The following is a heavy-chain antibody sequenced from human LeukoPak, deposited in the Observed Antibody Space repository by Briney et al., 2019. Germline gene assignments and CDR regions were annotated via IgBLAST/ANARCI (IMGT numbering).Heavy chain of an antibody. CDR2: ISSNGGST. Sequence: GGSLRLSWAASGFTFSSYAMHWVRQAPGKGLEYVSAISSNGGSTYYANSVKGRFTISRDNSKNTLYLQMNSLRAEDTAVYYCSKTIAVADPTDYWGQGTLVTVSS. CDR1: GFTFSSYA. CDR3: SKTIAVADPTDY. J-gene: IGHJ4*02. V-gene: IGHV3-64*01. D-gene: IGHD6-19*01.